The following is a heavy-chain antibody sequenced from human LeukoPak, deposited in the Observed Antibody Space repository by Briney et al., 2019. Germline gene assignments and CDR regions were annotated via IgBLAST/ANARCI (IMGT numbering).Heavy chain of an antibody. CDR1: GGSISSGDYY. V-gene: IGHV4-30-4*08. D-gene: IGHD1-14*01. CDR2: IYYSGST. Sequence: SQTLSLTCTVSGGSISSGDYYWSWIRQPPGKGLEWIGYIYYSGSTYYNPSLKSRVTISVDTSENQFSLKLSSVTAADTAVYYCASRNLARGGPDYIFDYWGQGTLVTVSS. CDR3: ASRNLARGGPDYIFDY. J-gene: IGHJ4*02.